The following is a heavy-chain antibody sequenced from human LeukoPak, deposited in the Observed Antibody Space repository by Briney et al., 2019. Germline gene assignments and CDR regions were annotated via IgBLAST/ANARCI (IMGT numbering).Heavy chain of an antibody. CDR3: ARRDSCSSTSCYARGYYYYGMDV. J-gene: IGHJ6*04. D-gene: IGHD2-2*01. CDR1: GGSFSGYY. Sequence: PSETLSLTCAVYGGSFSGYYWSWIRQPPGKGLEWIGEINHSGSTNYNPSLKSRVTISVDTSKNQFSLKLNSVTAADTAVYYCARRDSCSSTSCYARGYYYYGMDVWGIGTTVTVSS. V-gene: IGHV4-34*01. CDR2: INHSGST.